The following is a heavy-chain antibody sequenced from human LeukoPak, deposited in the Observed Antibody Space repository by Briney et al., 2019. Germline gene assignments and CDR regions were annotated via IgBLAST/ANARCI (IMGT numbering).Heavy chain of an antibody. V-gene: IGHV3-30*04. CDR2: MSYDGGKK. Sequence: GGSLRLSCAASGFPFSSYAMHWVRQAPGKGLEWVAVMSYDGGKKHHADSVKGRFTISRDNAKNSLYLQMNSLRAEDTAVYYCARGLIVGATVDNWFDPWGQGTLVTVSS. CDR1: GFPFSSYA. J-gene: IGHJ5*02. D-gene: IGHD1-26*01. CDR3: ARGLIVGATVDNWFDP.